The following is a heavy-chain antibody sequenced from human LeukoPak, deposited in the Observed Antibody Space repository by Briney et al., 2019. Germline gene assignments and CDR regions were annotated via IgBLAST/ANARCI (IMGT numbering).Heavy chain of an antibody. CDR3: AKDMTLGYGTLAIDY. CDR1: GFTFSSYA. J-gene: IGHJ4*02. V-gene: IGHV3-23*01. CDR2: ISGSGGST. D-gene: IGHD5-18*01. Sequence: GGSLRLSCAASGFTFSSYAMSWVRQAPGKGLEWVSAISGSGGSTYYADSVKGRFTISRDNSKNTLYLQMNSLRAEDTAVYYCAKDMTLGYGTLAIDYWGQGTLVTVSS.